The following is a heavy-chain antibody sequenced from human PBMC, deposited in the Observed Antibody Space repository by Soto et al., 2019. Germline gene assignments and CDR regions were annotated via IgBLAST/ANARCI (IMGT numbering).Heavy chain of an antibody. J-gene: IGHJ4*02. Sequence: GGSLRLSCTASGFTFGDYAMSWFRQAPGKGLEWVGFIRSKAYGGTTEYAASVKGRFTISRDDSKSIAYLQMNSLKTEDTAVYYCTRGGSYGDYVPPFDYWGQGTLVTVSS. V-gene: IGHV3-49*03. CDR3: TRGGSYGDYVPPFDY. D-gene: IGHD4-17*01. CDR1: GFTFGDYA. CDR2: IRSKAYGGTT.